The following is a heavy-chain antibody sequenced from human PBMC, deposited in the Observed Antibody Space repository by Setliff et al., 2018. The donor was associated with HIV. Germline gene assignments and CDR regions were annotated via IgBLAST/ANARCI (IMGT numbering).Heavy chain of an antibody. CDR3: ARQIFWRDYYFDY. CDR1: GYTFTNYG. D-gene: IGHD3-3*01. CDR2: ISAYDGNT. J-gene: IGHJ4*02. Sequence: AASVKVSCKTSGYTFTNYGISWVRQAPGQRLEWMGWISAYDGNTNYAQKFQGRVTTTIDRSTSTAYMELRSLRSDDTAVYYCARQIFWRDYYFDYWGQGTLVTVSS. V-gene: IGHV1-18*01.